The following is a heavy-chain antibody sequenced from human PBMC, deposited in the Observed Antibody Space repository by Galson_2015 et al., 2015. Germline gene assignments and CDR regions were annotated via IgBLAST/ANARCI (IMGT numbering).Heavy chain of an antibody. J-gene: IGHJ6*02. Sequence: SLRLSCAASGFTFSSYAMHWVRQAPGKGLEWVAVISYDGSNKYYADSVKGRFTISRDNSKNTLYLQINSLRAEDTAVYYCARGDHTTGTTYGMDVWGQGTTVTVSS. D-gene: IGHD1-1*01. CDR1: GFTFSSYA. V-gene: IGHV3-30-3*01. CDR3: ARGDHTTGTTYGMDV. CDR2: ISYDGSNK.